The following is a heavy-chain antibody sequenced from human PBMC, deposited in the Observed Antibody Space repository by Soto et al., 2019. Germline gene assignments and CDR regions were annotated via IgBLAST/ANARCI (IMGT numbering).Heavy chain of an antibody. V-gene: IGHV2-5*02. CDR1: GFSLSTSGVG. D-gene: IGHD2-15*01. CDR2: IYWDDDK. Sequence: QITLKESGPTLVKPTQTLTLTCTFSGFSLSTSGVGVGWIRQPPGKALEWLALIYWDDDKRYSPSLKSRLTITKDNSKNQVVLTRTNTDHVDTATYYCAHRGWLYNWFDPWGQGTLVTVSS. J-gene: IGHJ5*02. CDR3: AHRGWLYNWFDP.